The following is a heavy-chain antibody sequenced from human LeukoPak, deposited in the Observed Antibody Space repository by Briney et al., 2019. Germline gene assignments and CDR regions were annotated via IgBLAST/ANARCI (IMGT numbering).Heavy chain of an antibody. D-gene: IGHD3-9*01. CDR2: IRWDGGST. J-gene: IGHJ6*03. Sequence: TGGSLRLSCAASGFTFDDYTMHWVRQAPGKGLEWVSLIRWDGGSTYYADSVKGRFTISRDNSKNSLYLQMNSLRTEDTALYFCAKDFSADWLRFSYMDVWGKGTTVTVSS. CDR3: AKDFSADWLRFSYMDV. CDR1: GFTFDDYT. V-gene: IGHV3-43*01.